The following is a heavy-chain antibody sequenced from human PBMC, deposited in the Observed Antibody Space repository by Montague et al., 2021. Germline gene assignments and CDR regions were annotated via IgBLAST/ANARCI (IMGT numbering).Heavy chain of an antibody. Sequence: SETPSLTCTVSGGAISSFYWPWIRHSPGKGLEWIGEIYYNGNTKYDSSLKRRVTMSVDTSTTQTSLSLSSVTVADTAVYYCARGWWAFDSWGQGTLVTVSS. CDR1: GGAISSFY. CDR2: IYYNGNT. CDR3: ARGWWAFDS. D-gene: IGHD2-15*01. J-gene: IGHJ4*02. V-gene: IGHV4-59*01.